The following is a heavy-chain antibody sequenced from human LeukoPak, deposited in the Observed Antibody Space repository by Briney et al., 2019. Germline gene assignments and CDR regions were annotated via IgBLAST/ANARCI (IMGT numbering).Heavy chain of an antibody. V-gene: IGHV4-34*01. Sequence: SETLSLTCAVYGGSFSGYYWSWIRQPPGKGLEWIGEVNHSGITNYNPPLKSRVTISVDTSKNQFFLKLRSVTAADTAMYYCARGLIKGIPVAGTGWGQGTLVTVSS. CDR3: ARGLIKGIPVAGTG. D-gene: IGHD6-19*01. J-gene: IGHJ4*02. CDR1: GGSFSGYY. CDR2: VNHSGIT.